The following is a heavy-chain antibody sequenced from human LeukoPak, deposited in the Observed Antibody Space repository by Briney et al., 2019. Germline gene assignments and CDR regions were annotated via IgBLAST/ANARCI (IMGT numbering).Heavy chain of an antibody. D-gene: IGHD3-10*01. J-gene: IGHJ4*02. V-gene: IGHV3-23*01. CDR3: AKDMLLWFGEFPYFDF. Sequence: GGSLRLSCAASGFTFNSYAMSWLRQAPGKGLEWVSAISDTGGKTYYADSVKGRFTISRDNSKNTLYLQMNSLRAEDTAVYYCAKDMLLWFGEFPYFDFWGQGTLVTVSS. CDR1: GFTFNSYA. CDR2: ISDTGGKT.